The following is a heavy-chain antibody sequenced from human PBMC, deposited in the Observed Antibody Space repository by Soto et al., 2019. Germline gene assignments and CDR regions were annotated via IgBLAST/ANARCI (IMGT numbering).Heavy chain of an antibody. V-gene: IGHV3-53*02. Sequence: EVQLVETGGGLIQPGGSLRLSCAASGFTFSISYMSWVRQAPGKGLEWVSIIHSDGGTYHADSVKGRFTISRDYSKNMLYLQMNNLGAEDTAMYYCARVGGGSWSPPAIDYWGQGTLLTVSS. CDR1: GFTFSISY. CDR2: IHSDGGT. J-gene: IGHJ4*02. D-gene: IGHD3-10*01. CDR3: ARVGGGSWSPPAIDY.